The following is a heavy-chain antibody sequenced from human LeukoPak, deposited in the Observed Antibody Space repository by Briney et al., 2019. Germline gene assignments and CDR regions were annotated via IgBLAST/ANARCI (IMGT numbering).Heavy chain of an antibody. D-gene: IGHD1-1*01. Sequence: GESLKISCKGSGYSLTGYWLGWVRQMPGKGLEWMGMIYPADSDSRYSPSFQGQVTISADKSINTAYLQWSSLKASDTAMYYCARHTGSTGAFDIWGQGTMVTVSS. J-gene: IGHJ3*02. CDR2: IYPADSDS. V-gene: IGHV5-51*01. CDR3: ARHTGSTGAFDI. CDR1: GYSLTGYW.